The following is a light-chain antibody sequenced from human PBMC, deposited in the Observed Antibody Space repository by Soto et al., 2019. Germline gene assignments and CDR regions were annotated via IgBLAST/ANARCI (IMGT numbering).Light chain of an antibody. CDR1: RSNIGTYL. V-gene: IGLV1-44*01. CDR2: SNT. Sequence: QSVLTQPPSAPGTPRQRVTISCSGSRSNIGTYLVSWYHQLPGTAPKLLIYSNTQRPSGVPDRFSGSKSGTSASLAISGLQSEDEGDYYCATYDDSLRGVFGGGTKLTVL. J-gene: IGLJ2*01. CDR3: ATYDDSLRGV.